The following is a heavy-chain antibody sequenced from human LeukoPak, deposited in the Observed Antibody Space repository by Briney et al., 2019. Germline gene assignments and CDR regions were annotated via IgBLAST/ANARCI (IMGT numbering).Heavy chain of an antibody. CDR1: GYTFTSYA. D-gene: IGHD2-2*01. CDR2: INAGNGNT. V-gene: IGHV1-3*01. Sequence: ASVKVSCKASGYTFTSYAMHWVRQAPGQRLEWMGWINAGNGNTKYSQKLQGRVTMTTDTSTSTAYMELRSLRSDDTAVYYCARDLRYCSSTSCSYFDYWGQGTLVTVSS. J-gene: IGHJ4*02. CDR3: ARDLRYCSSTSCSYFDY.